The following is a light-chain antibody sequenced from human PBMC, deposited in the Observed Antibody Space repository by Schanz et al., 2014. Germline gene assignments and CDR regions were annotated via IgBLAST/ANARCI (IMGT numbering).Light chain of an antibody. V-gene: IGLV2-14*01. Sequence: QSALTQPASVSGSPGQSITISCTGTSSDDPTYNYVAWYQQHPDKAPKLLIYDVTNRPSGVSNRFSGSRSGNTASLTISGLQAEDEADYYCSSYTSSSTLVFGGGTKLTVV. CDR1: SSDDPTYNY. CDR3: SSYTSSSTLV. CDR2: DVT. J-gene: IGLJ2*01.